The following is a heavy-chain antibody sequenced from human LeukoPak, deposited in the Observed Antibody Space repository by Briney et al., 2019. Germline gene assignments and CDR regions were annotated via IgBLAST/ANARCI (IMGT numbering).Heavy chain of an antibody. CDR1: GFTYGDYG. Sequence: PGESLRLSCAASGFTYGDYGMTWVRQASGKGPEWVTGLDWNGRRTGYADSAKGGYTISRDNAKNSLYLQENGLRSEHTALFYCATGLSGLSDTFDIWGQGTRVSVSS. V-gene: IGHV3-20*04. D-gene: IGHD3-3*01. J-gene: IGHJ3*02. CDR2: LDWNGRRT. CDR3: ATGLSGLSDTFDI.